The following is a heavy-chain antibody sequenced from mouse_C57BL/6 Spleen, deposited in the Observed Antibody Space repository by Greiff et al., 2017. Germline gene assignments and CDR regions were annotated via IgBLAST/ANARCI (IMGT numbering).Heavy chain of an antibody. J-gene: IGHJ4*01. Sequence: VQLKQSGPELVKPGASVKISCKASGYSYTDYNMNWVKQSNGKSLEWIGVINPNYGTTSYNQKFKGKATLTVDQSSSTAYMQLNSLTSEDSAVYYCARGEVTTLYYYAMDYWGQGTSVTVSS. CDR2: INPNYGTT. V-gene: IGHV1-39*01. CDR1: GYSYTDYN. D-gene: IGHD2-2*01. CDR3: ARGEVTTLYYYAMDY.